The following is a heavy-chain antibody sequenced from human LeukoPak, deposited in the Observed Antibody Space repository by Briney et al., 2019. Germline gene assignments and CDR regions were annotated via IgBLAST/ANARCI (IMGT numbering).Heavy chain of an antibody. V-gene: IGHV4-38-2*02. CDR1: GYSISSGYY. Sequence: SETLSLTCTVSGYSISSGYYWGWIRQPPGKGLEWIGSIYHSGSTYYNPSLKRRVTISVDTSKHQFSLKLSSVTAADTAVYYCARVSVGATTRRFDPWGQGTLVTVSS. CDR3: ARVSVGATTRRFDP. CDR2: IYHSGST. D-gene: IGHD1-26*01. J-gene: IGHJ5*02.